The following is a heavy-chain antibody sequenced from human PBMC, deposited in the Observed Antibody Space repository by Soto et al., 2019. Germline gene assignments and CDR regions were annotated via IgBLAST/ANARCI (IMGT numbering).Heavy chain of an antibody. CDR3: ALSRPITIFGVVITPPWFDP. V-gene: IGHV4-30-2*01. J-gene: IGHJ5*02. CDR1: GGSISSGGYS. D-gene: IGHD3-3*01. CDR2: IYHSGST. Sequence: QLQLQESGSGLVKPSQTLSLTCAVSGGSISSGGYSWSWIRQPPGKGLEWIGYIYHSGSTYYNPSLKSRVTISVDRSKNQFSLKLSSVTAADTAVYYCALSRPITIFGVVITPPWFDPWGQGTLVTVSS.